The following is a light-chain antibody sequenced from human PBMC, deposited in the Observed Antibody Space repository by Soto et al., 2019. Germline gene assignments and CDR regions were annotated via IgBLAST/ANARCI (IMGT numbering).Light chain of an antibody. CDR3: QQYNDNWT. Sequence: DVQMTQYPSTPSASVGERVTITCRASQSISSWLAWYQQKPGQAPKLLIYKASTLQSGVPSRFSGSGSGTEFTLAISSLQPDDSATYYCQQYNDNWTFGQGTKVEIK. V-gene: IGKV1-5*03. CDR1: QSISSW. J-gene: IGKJ1*01. CDR2: KAS.